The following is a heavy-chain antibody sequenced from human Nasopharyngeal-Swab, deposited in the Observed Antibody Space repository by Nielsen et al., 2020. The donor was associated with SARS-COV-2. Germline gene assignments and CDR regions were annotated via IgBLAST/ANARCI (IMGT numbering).Heavy chain of an antibody. J-gene: IGHJ6*03. D-gene: IGHD6-19*01. V-gene: IGHV1-18*01. CDR2: ISAYNGNT. CDR1: GYTFTSYA. CDR3: AREQEYSSGWYEQLAGNYYYYMDV. Sequence: ASVKVSCKASGYTFTSYAIHWVRQAPGQRLEWMGWISAYNGNTNYAQKLQGRVTMTTDTSTSTAYMELRSLRSDDTAVYYCAREQEYSSGWYEQLAGNYYYYMDVWGKGTTVTVSS.